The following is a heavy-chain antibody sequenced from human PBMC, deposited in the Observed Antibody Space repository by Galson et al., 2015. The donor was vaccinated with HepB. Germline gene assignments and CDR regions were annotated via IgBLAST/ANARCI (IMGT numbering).Heavy chain of an antibody. CDR1: GLTFSTSG. Sequence: SLRLSCAVSGLTFSTSGMNWVRQAPGKGLEWVSSIGGSSSYEYYADSVKGRFTISRDNAQNSLYLQMNGLRAEDSGVYYCARGYVYGGKIDYWGQGTLVTVSS. J-gene: IGHJ4*02. CDR3: ARGYVYGGKIDY. V-gene: IGHV3-21*01. CDR2: IGGSSSYE. D-gene: IGHD2/OR15-2a*01.